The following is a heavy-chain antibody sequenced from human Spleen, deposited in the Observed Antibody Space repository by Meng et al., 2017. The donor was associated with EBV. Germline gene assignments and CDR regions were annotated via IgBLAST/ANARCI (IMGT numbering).Heavy chain of an antibody. CDR1: GGSISSGNW. Sequence: VKLQESGRGLVKPSGHLTLTCVVSGGSISSGNWWSWVRQPPGKGLEWIGEIFHTETTNYNPSLKGRVTVPLDKSRNQFFLKLSSVTAADTAVYYCARTIYGDYPRIDPWGQGTLVTVSS. J-gene: IGHJ5*02. V-gene: IGHV4-4*02. CDR3: ARTIYGDYPRIDP. CDR2: IFHTETT. D-gene: IGHD4-17*01.